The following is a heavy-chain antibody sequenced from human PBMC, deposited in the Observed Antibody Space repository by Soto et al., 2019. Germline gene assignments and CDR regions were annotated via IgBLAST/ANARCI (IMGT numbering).Heavy chain of an antibody. CDR2: INHSGNT. V-gene: IGHV4-34*01. CDR1: GGSFSGYY. Sequence: SETLSLTCAVYGGSFSGYYWTWIRQPPGKGLEWIGEINHSGNTNYNLSLKSRVTISLDTSKNQFSLKLDSVTAADTAVYYCARGVVVVAVAYYFDYWGHGTLVTVSS. D-gene: IGHD2-15*01. CDR3: ARGVVVVAVAYYFDY. J-gene: IGHJ4*01.